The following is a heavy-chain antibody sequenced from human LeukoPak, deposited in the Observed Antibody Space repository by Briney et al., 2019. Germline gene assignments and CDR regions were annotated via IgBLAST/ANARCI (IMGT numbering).Heavy chain of an antibody. CDR1: GFTFRNYG. D-gene: IGHD6-19*01. CDR3: AREAGDSSGWYNWFDP. J-gene: IGHJ5*02. CDR2: IWSAENNK. V-gene: IGHV3-33*01. Sequence: GGSLRLSCAASGFTFRNYGMHWVRQAPGKGLEWVAVIWSAENNKYYADSVQGRFTISRDNSKNTVFLQMNSLRAEDTAVYYCAREAGDSSGWYNWFDPWGQGTLVTVSS.